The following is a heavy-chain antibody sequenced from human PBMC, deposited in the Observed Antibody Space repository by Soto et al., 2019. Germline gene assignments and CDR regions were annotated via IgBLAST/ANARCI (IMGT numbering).Heavy chain of an antibody. V-gene: IGHV4-30-2*01. CDR2: IYHSGST. D-gene: IGHD1-26*01. Sequence: SETLSLTCAVSGGSISSGGYSWSWIRQPPGKGLEWIGYIYHSGSTYYNPSLKSRVTISVDRSKNQFSLKLSSVTAADTAVYYCARGPIAGATKAFDYWGQGTLVTVSS. CDR1: GGSISSGGYS. CDR3: ARGPIAGATKAFDY. J-gene: IGHJ4*02.